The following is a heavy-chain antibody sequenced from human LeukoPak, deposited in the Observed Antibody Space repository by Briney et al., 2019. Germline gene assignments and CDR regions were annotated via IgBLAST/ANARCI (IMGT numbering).Heavy chain of an antibody. J-gene: IGHJ6*02. Sequence: ASETLSLTCTVSGGSISSSSYYWGWIRRPPGKGLEWIGYIYYSGSTNYNPSLKSRVTISVDTSKNQFSLKLSSVTAADTAVYYCARSSGVRYGMDVWGQGTTVTVSS. CDR1: GGSISSSSYY. D-gene: IGHD3-10*01. CDR2: IYYSGST. V-gene: IGHV4-61*05. CDR3: ARSSGVRYGMDV.